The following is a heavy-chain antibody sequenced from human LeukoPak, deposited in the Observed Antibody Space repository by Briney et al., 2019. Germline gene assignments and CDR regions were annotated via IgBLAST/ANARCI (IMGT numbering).Heavy chain of an antibody. J-gene: IGHJ4*02. CDR2: NSGSGGST. D-gene: IGHD6-13*01. CDR1: GFTFSSYA. V-gene: IGHV3-23*01. Sequence: GGSLRLSCAASGFTFSSYAMTWVRQAPSKGLEWVSTNSGSGGSTYYADSVKGRFTISRDNSKNTLYLQMNSLRAEDTAVYYCAKDRGSSSWLLGLFDYWGQGTLVTVSS. CDR3: AKDRGSSSWLLGLFDY.